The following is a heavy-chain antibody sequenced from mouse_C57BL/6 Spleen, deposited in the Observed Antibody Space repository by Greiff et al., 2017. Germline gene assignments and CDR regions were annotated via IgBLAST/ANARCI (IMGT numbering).Heavy chain of an antibody. Sequence: EVQVVESGGGLVQPGGSLSLSCAASGFTFTDYYMSWVRQPPGKALEWLGFIRNKANGYTKEYSASVKGRFTISRDNSQSILYLQMNALRAEDSATYYCASSTTGPWFAYWGQGTLVTVSA. V-gene: IGHV7-3*01. CDR2: IRNKANGYTK. D-gene: IGHD4-1*02. J-gene: IGHJ3*01. CDR3: ASSTTGPWFAY. CDR1: GFTFTDYY.